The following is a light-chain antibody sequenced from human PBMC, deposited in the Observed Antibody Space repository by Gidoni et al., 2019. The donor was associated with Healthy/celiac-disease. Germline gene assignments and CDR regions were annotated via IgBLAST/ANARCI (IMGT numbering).Light chain of an antibody. V-gene: IGKV3-15*01. CDR1: QSVSRN. CDR2: GAS. CDR3: QQYNNWPPST. J-gene: IGKJ1*01. Sequence: ETVMTQSPATLSVSPGERATLSCRASQSVSRNLAWYQQRPGQAPRLLMYGASTRATGIPARCSGSGSGTEFTLTISSLQSEDYAVYYCQQYNNWPPSTFGQGTKVAIK.